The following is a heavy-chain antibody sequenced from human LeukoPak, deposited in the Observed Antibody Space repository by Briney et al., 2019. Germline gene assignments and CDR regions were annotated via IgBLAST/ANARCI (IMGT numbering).Heavy chain of an antibody. J-gene: IGHJ3*02. CDR1: GFTFSSYS. V-gene: IGHV3-21*01. Sequence: GGSLRLSCAASGFTFSSYSMNWVRQAPGKGLEWVSSISSSSSYIYYADSVKGRFTISRDNAKNSLYLQMNSLRAEDTAVYYCARREDCGGDSCPDAFDIWGRGTMVTVSS. CDR2: ISSSSSYI. D-gene: IGHD2-21*02. CDR3: ARREDCGGDSCPDAFDI.